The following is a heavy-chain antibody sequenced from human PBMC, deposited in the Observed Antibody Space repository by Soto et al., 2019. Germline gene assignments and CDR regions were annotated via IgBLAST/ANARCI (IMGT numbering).Heavy chain of an antibody. D-gene: IGHD5-12*01. Sequence: SVKVSCKAAGGAFSNHAISWVRQAPGQGLEWMGGIIPIFGTPMYAQEFKGRVTITADKSMSTVYMELSSLTSEDTAVYYCATNEGRDGYSFDYWGQGTLVTVSS. CDR2: IIPIFGTP. CDR1: GGAFSNHA. J-gene: IGHJ4*02. V-gene: IGHV1-69*06. CDR3: ATNEGRDGYSFDY.